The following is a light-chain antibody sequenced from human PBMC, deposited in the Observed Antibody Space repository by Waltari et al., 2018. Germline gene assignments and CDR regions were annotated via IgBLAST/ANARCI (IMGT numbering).Light chain of an antibody. CDR2: WAS. CDR1: HSVLDYFNNKDS. CDR3: QQYYGPPYN. J-gene: IGKJ2*01. V-gene: IGKV4-1*01. Sequence: DIMMTQSPDVLAVSLGERASIKCKSSHSVLDYFNNKDSLAWYQQKAGQPPRLLIHWASTRETGVPDRVSGSGSGTDFTLTISSLQAEDAALYYCQQYYGPPYNFGQGTRLEIK.